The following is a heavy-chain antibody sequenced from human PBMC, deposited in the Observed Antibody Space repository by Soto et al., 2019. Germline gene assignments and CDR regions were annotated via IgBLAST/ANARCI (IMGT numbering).Heavy chain of an antibody. D-gene: IGHD6-25*01. Sequence: GGSLRLSCAASGLNFRSYAMSWVRQAKGKGLEWVSAISGTGGTTYYADSVKGRFTISRDNSRNTLHLQMNSLRAEDTAIYYCAKFFVETGGSSGWPWSFHFWGQGTLVTVSS. CDR3: AKFFVETGGSSGWPWSFHF. CDR2: ISGTGGTT. CDR1: GLNFRSYA. V-gene: IGHV3-23*01. J-gene: IGHJ4*02.